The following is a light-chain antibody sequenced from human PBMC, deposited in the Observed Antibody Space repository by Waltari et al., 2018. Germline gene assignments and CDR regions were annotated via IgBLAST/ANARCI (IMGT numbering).Light chain of an antibody. CDR1: IGNNY. J-gene: IGLJ2*01. V-gene: IGLV1-51*01. Sequence: QSVLTQPPSVSAAPGQMVSISCPGDIGNNYVSWYQQVPGTAPKLVIHDNNKRPSGTPDRFSASKSATSATLVITGLQTGDEADYFCGSWINSLSTVVFGGRTKLTVL. CDR2: DNN. CDR3: GSWINSLSTVV.